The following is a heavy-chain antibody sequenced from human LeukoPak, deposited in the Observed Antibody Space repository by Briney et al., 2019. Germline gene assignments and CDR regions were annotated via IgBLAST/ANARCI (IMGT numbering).Heavy chain of an antibody. J-gene: IGHJ1*01. Sequence: SETLTLTCTASGDSINGYYWSWVRQPPGRGLEWIGYIYFSGSSRYNPSLESRLTLSVATSKNQFSLNLNSVTAADTAVYYCVRHDYGYFHHWAQGTLVTVSS. V-gene: IGHV4-59*08. D-gene: IGHD4/OR15-4a*01. CDR3: VRHDYGYFHH. CDR1: GDSINGYY. CDR2: IYFSGSS.